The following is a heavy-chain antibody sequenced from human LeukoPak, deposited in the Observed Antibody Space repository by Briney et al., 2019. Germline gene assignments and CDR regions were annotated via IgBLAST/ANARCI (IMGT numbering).Heavy chain of an antibody. Sequence: PSETLSLTCYISSHSITSGYYWGWIRQPPGRGLEWIGGISHIGSTYYNPSLKSRVTISVDTSKNQFSLRLNSVTAADTAVYYCARESSSQAYFDYXGRGSLVTVSS. D-gene: IGHD6-13*01. CDR1: SHSITSGYY. J-gene: IGHJ4*02. CDR3: ARESSSQAYFDY. CDR2: ISHIGST. V-gene: IGHV4-38-2*02.